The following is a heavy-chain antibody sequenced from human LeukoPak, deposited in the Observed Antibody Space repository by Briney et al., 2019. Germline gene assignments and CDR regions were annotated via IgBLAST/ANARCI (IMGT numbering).Heavy chain of an antibody. CDR3: AKATERTLVAANGVDD. D-gene: IGHD5-12*01. CDR2: ISGSGGTT. Sequence: GGSLRLSCAASGFIFSSYAMTWVRQAPGKGLEWVSGISGSGGTTYYADSVKGRFTITRDNSKNTLYLHMNSLRAEDTAIYYCAKATERTLVAANGVDDWGRGTTVTVSS. J-gene: IGHJ6*04. CDR1: GFIFSSYA. V-gene: IGHV3-23*01.